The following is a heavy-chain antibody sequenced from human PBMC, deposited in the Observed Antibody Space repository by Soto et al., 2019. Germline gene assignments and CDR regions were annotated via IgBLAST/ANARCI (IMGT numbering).Heavy chain of an antibody. Sequence: QVQLVESGGGVVQPGRSLRLSCAASGFTFSSYGMHWVRQAPGKGLEWVAVISYDGSNKYYADSVKGRFTISRDNSKNTLYLQMNSLRAEDTAVYYCAKDLPPYCGGECHTAGWGQGTLVTVSS. CDR3: AKDLPPYCGGECHTAG. J-gene: IGHJ4*02. V-gene: IGHV3-30*18. CDR1: GFTFSSYG. D-gene: IGHD2-21*01. CDR2: ISYDGSNK.